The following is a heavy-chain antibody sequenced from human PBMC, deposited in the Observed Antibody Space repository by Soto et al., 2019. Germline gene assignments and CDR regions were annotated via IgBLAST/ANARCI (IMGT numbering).Heavy chain of an antibody. CDR2: MYDSGST. CDR1: GGSISSSY. CDR3: ARGSGNYYYYGLDV. Sequence: SETLSLTCTVSGGSISSSYWSWIRQPPGKGLEWIGYMYDSGSTNYNPSLRSRVTISVDTSKKQFSLKLSSVTTADTAVYYCARGSGNYYYYGLDVWGQGTTVTVSS. J-gene: IGHJ6*02. D-gene: IGHD1-26*01. V-gene: IGHV4-59*01.